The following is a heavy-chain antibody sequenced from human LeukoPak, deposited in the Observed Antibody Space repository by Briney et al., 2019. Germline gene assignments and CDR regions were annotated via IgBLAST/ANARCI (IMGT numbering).Heavy chain of an antibody. CDR2: FYTSGTT. Sequence: ETVSLTCSVSGGSISSYSWNWIGQPAGKGLEWIGRFYTSGTTNYNPSLKNRVTMSIDTSKNQVSLKMRSVTAADTAVYYCARTVVTLDWYFDLCGRSALVCVSS. J-gene: IGHJ2*01. D-gene: IGHD4-23*01. CDR3: ARTVVTLDWYFDL. V-gene: IGHV4-4*07. CDR1: GGSISSYS.